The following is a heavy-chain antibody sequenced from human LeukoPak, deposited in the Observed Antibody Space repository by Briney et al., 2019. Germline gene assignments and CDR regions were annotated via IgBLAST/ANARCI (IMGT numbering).Heavy chain of an antibody. D-gene: IGHD6-13*01. J-gene: IGHJ6*02. CDR1: GFTFTSSA. V-gene: IGHV1-58*01. Sequence: SVKVSCKASGFTFTSSAVQWVRQARGQRLEWIGWIVVGSGNTNYAQKFQERVTITRDMSTGTAYMELSSLRSEDTAVYYCAGGGHSSSWYKFAMDVWGQGTTVTVSS. CDR2: IVVGSGNT. CDR3: AGGGHSSSWYKFAMDV.